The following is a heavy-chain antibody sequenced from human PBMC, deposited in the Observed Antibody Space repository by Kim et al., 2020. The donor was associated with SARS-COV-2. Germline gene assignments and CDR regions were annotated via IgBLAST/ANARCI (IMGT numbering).Heavy chain of an antibody. CDR2: IKSKTDGGTT. J-gene: IGHJ6*02. CDR1: GFTFSNAW. D-gene: IGHD3-9*01. V-gene: IGHV3-15*01. CDR3: TTAYYDILTGYPNYYYGMDV. Sequence: GGSLRLSCAASGFTFSNAWMSWVRQAPGKGLEWVGRIKSKTDGGTTDYAAPVKGRFTISRDDSKNTLYLQMNSLKTEDTAVYYCTTAYYDILTGYPNYYYGMDVWGQGTTVTVSS.